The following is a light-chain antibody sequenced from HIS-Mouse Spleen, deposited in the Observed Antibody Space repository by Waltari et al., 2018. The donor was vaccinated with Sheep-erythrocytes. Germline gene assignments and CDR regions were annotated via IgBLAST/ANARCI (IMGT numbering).Light chain of an antibody. Sequence: DIQMTQSPSSLSASVGDRVTITCQASKDISNYLNWYQQKPGKDPKLLIYDESNLETGVPSRFSGSGSGTDFTFTISSLQPEDIATYYCQQYDNLFTFGPGTKVDIK. CDR1: KDISNY. V-gene: IGKV1-33*01. CDR3: QQYDNLFT. CDR2: DES. J-gene: IGKJ3*01.